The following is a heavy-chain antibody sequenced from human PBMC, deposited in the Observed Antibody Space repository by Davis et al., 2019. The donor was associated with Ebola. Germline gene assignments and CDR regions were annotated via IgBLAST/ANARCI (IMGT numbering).Heavy chain of an antibody. CDR2: TNSDGSIT. CDR1: GFTFSSNW. CDR3: ARGGTVAGTRWVGGY. V-gene: IGHV3-74*01. J-gene: IGHJ4*02. Sequence: GESLKISCAASGFTFSSNWMHWVRQAPGKGLVWVSRTNSDGSITSYADSVKGRFTISRDNAKNTLYLQMNSLRDEDTAVYYGARGGTVAGTRWVGGYWGQGTLVTVSS. D-gene: IGHD6-19*01.